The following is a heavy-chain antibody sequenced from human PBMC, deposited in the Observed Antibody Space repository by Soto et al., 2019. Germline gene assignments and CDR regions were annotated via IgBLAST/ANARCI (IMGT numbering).Heavy chain of an antibody. CDR2: IKSKGHGGTT. V-gene: IGHV3-15*07. J-gene: IGHJ4*01. D-gene: IGHD3-22*01. Sequence: SLRLSCAASGFAFSNAWINWVRQAPGKGLEWVGRIKSKGHGGTTDFAAPVRGRFAISRDDSRNLVYMQMNSLNTEDTAVYYCTTDSYTSVIVVRFDYWGHGTLVTV. CDR1: GFAFSNAW. CDR3: TTDSYTSVIVVRFDY.